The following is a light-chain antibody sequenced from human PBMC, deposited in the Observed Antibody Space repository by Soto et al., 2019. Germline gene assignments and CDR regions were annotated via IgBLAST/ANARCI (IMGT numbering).Light chain of an antibody. CDR1: QTISNTF. V-gene: IGKV3-20*01. Sequence: EIVLTQSPGTLSLSPGERATLSCRASQTISNTFLAWYQQRPGQAPRLLIYGASGRAAGIPDRFSGSGSGTDFTLSISRLEPEDFPVYYCQQYGVSPTFGGGTKVDIK. J-gene: IGKJ4*01. CDR2: GAS. CDR3: QQYGVSPT.